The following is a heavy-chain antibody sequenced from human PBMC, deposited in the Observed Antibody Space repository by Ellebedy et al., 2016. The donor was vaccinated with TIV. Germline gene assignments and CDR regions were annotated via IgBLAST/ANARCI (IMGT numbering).Heavy chain of an antibody. CDR2: SRNKANSYST. Sequence: GESLKISCAASGFTFSSYSMNWVRQAPGKGLEWVGRSRNKANSYSTEYAASVKGRFTISRDDSKNSVYLQMNSLQTEDTAVYYCARHPSVAGAGDVWGQGTTVTVSS. V-gene: IGHV3-72*01. CDR3: ARHPSVAGAGDV. CDR1: GFTFSSYS. D-gene: IGHD6-19*01. J-gene: IGHJ6*02.